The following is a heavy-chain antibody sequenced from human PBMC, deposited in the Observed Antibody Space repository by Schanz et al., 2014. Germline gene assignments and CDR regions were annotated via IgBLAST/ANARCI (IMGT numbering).Heavy chain of an antibody. V-gene: IGHV3-23*01. CDR1: GFTFSIYG. Sequence: EVQLLESGGGLVQPGGSLRLSCAASGFTFSIYGMSWVRQAPGKGLEWVSGMSGSGSTADYADSVKGRFTISRDNSKNTVYLQMNSLRGEDTGMYYCARGDPVAGLDYWGRGTLVTVSS. CDR3: ARGDPVAGLDY. CDR2: MSGSGSTA. J-gene: IGHJ4*02.